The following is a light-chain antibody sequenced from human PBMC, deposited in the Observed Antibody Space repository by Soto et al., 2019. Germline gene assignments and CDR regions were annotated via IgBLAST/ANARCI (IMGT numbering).Light chain of an antibody. CDR3: QPYDNWPRT. CDR2: GAS. Sequence: EVVMTQSPATLSVSPGERATLSCRASQSISSHLAWYQHKPGQPPSLLLYGASTRINVIPARFTVSGSGTGFTLTISSRQSEDLAVYYFQPYDNWPRTFGQGTQVDSK. J-gene: IGKJ1*01. V-gene: IGKV3-15*01. CDR1: QSISSH.